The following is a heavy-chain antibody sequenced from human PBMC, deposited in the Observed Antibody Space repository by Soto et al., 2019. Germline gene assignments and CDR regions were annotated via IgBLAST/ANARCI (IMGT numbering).Heavy chain of an antibody. CDR3: ARDLAEMATNTFDY. CDR1: GFTFSDYY. J-gene: IGHJ4*02. Sequence: QVQLVESGGGLVKPGGSLRLSCAASGFTFSDYYRSWIRQAPGQGLAWVSYISSSGNTIYYADSVKDRFTISSDNAKNALYLQMNSLRAEDTAVYYCARDLAEMATNTFDYWGQGTLVTVSS. D-gene: IGHD5-12*01. CDR2: ISSSGNTI. V-gene: IGHV3-11*01.